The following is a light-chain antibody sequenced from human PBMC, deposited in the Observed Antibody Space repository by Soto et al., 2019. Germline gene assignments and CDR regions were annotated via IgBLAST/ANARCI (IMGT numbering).Light chain of an antibody. CDR1: QSVSAD. CDR2: GSF. Sequence: EIVLTQSPGTLSLSPGERATLSCRASQSVSADLAWYQQKPGQAPRLLIYGSFSRATDIPDRFSGSGSGTDFTLTISRLGPEDFAVYYCQQYGGSPYTFGQGTKLEIK. CDR3: QQYGGSPYT. V-gene: IGKV3-20*01. J-gene: IGKJ2*01.